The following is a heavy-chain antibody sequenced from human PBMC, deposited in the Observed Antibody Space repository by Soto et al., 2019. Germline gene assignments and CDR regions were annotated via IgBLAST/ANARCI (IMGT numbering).Heavy chain of an antibody. CDR3: ARLYSSSWSYFYYYSMDV. V-gene: IGHV1-8*01. J-gene: IGHJ6*03. CDR1: RYTFTSYD. Sequence: QVQLVQSGAEVKKPGASVKVSCKASRYTFTSYDINWVRQATGQGLEWMGWMNPNSGNTGYAQKFQGRVTMTRNTSISTAYMELSSLRSEDTAVYYCARLYSSSWSYFYYYSMDVWGKGTTVTVSS. CDR2: MNPNSGNT. D-gene: IGHD6-13*01.